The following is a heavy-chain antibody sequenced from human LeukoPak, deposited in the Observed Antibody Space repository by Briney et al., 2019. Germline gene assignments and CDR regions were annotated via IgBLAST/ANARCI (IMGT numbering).Heavy chain of an antibody. CDR3: VRKNQDFNAAFDI. D-gene: IGHD1-14*01. CDR1: GFTFSDYY. V-gene: IGHV3-53*01. J-gene: IGHJ3*02. CDR2: TYSDGNT. Sequence: PGGSLRLSCAASGFTFSDYYMSWIRQAPGKGLEWVSITYSDGNTNYAVSVKGRFTISRDTSQNTLSLQMNSLRAEDTAVYYCVRKNQDFNAAFDIWGQGTVVTVSS.